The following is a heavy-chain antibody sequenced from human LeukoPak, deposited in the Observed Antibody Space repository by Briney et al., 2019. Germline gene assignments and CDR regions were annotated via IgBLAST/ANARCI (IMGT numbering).Heavy chain of an antibody. V-gene: IGHV3-21*01. J-gene: IGHJ4*02. CDR3: VRGGRPDYGDYTFDY. CDR1: GFTFSSYS. D-gene: IGHD4-17*01. CDR2: ISGSSTYI. Sequence: GGSLRLSCAASGFTFSSYSMNWVRQAPGKGLEWVSSISGSSTYIYYADSVKGRFTISRDNAKNSLYLQMNSLRAEDTAVYYCVRGGRPDYGDYTFDYWGQGTLVTVSS.